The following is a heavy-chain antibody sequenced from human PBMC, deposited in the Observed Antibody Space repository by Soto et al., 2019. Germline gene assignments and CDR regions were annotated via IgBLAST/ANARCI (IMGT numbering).Heavy chain of an antibody. CDR2: IRSSAYGGTR. Sequence: GGSLRLSCTASGFIFGYYAMGWFRQAPGKGLEWVGFIRSSAYGGTREYAASVKRRFTISRDDSKSIAYLQMNSLKTEDTDVYYXTRVSCTSTSCLYYFDYWGQGTLVTVSS. CDR3: TRVSCTSTSCLYYFDY. CDR1: GFIFGYYA. V-gene: IGHV3-49*03. D-gene: IGHD2-2*01. J-gene: IGHJ4*02.